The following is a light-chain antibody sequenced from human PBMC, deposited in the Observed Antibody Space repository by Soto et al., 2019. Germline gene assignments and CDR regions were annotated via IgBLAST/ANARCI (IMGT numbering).Light chain of an antibody. Sequence: DLQMTQSPSSLSASVGDRVTITCRASQSISSYLNWYQQKPGKAPKLLIYAASSLQSGVPSRFSGSGSGTDFTLNISSLQPEDFATYYCQQSYSTLFTFGGGTKVEIK. CDR1: QSISSY. J-gene: IGKJ4*01. CDR3: QQSYSTLFT. CDR2: AAS. V-gene: IGKV1-39*01.